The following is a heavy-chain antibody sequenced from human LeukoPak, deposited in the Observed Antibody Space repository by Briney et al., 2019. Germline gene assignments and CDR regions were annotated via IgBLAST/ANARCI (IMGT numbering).Heavy chain of an antibody. V-gene: IGHV4-34*01. J-gene: IGHJ4*02. CDR3: ARGRGYYYDSSGYYPY. Sequence: SGTLTLTCAVYGGSFSGYYWSWIRQPPGKGLEWIGEINHSGSTNYNPSLKSRVTISVDTSKNQFSLKLSSVTAADTAVYYCARGRGYYYDSSGYYPYWGQGTLVTVSS. D-gene: IGHD3-22*01. CDR2: INHSGST. CDR1: GGSFSGYY.